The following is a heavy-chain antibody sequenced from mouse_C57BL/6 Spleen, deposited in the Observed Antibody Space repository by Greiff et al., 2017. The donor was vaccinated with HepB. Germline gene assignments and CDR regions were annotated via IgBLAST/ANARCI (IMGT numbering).Heavy chain of an antibody. Sequence: VQLQQPGAELVKPGASVKLSCKASGYTFTSYWMQWVNQRPGQGLEWIGEIDPSDSYTNYNQKFKGKATLTVDTSSSTAYMQLSSLTSEDSAVYYCARDYYGSSRNAMDYWGQGTSVTVSS. J-gene: IGHJ4*01. V-gene: IGHV1-50*01. CDR1: GYTFTSYW. D-gene: IGHD1-1*01. CDR2: IDPSDSYT. CDR3: ARDYYGSSRNAMDY.